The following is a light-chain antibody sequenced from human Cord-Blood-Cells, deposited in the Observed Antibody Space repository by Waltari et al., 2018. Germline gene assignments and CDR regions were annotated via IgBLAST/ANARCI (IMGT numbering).Light chain of an antibody. CDR3: CSYAGSSTWV. J-gene: IGLJ3*02. CDR2: EGS. V-gene: IGLV2-23*01. CDR1: SSDVGSYNL. Sequence: QSALTQPASVSGSPGQSITISCTGTSSDVGSYNLVSWYQQHPGKAPKLMIYEGSKRPSGVSNRFSGLKACNTASLTISGLQAEDEADYYCCSYAGSSTWVFGGGTKLTVL.